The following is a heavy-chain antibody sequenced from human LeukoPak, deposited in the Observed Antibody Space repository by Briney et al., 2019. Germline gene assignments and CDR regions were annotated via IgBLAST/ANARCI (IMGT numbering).Heavy chain of an antibody. V-gene: IGHV3-21*01. CDR2: IGSGSSYI. D-gene: IGHD2-15*01. J-gene: IGHJ4*02. CDR3: ASGEVYCTGGSCCFL. Sequence: GGSLRLSCAASGFTFSGYSMNWVRQAPGKGLEWVSSIGSGSSYIYYADSVKGRFTISRDNAENSLYLQMNSLRAEDTAVYFCASGEVYCTGGSCCFLWGQGTLVTVSS. CDR1: GFTFSGYS.